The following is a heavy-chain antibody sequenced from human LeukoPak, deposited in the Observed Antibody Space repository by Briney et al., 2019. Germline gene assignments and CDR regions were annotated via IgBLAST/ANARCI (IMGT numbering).Heavy chain of an antibody. CDR2: ISAYNGNT. CDR1: GYTFTSYG. V-gene: IGHV1-18*01. CDR3: AREPSRTNYYGADY. J-gene: IGHJ4*02. Sequence: ASLKVSCKASGYTFTSYGISWVRQAPGQGLEWMGWISAYNGNTNYAQKLQGRVTMTTDTSTSTAYMELRGLRSDDTAVYYCAREPSRTNYYGADYWGQGTLVTVSS. D-gene: IGHD3-10*01.